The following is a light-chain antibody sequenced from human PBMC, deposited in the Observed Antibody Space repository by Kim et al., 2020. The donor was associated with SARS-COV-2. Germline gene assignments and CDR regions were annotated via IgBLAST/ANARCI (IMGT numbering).Light chain of an antibody. CDR3: QQYNSFPYT. V-gene: IGKV1-5*03. CDR2: KAS. J-gene: IGKJ2*01. Sequence: SASIGDTVTLHCRASQSFGKWLAWFQQKPGRAPRVLIYKASNLETGVPSRFSGSGSETDFTLTIRNLQPEDIATYYYQQYNSFPYTFGQGTKLEI. CDR1: QSFGKW.